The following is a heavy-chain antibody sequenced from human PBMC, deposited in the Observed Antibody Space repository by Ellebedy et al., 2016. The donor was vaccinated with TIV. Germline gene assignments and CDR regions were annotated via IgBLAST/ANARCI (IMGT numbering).Heavy chain of an antibody. D-gene: IGHD6-19*01. CDR2: ISWYSGFI. J-gene: IGHJ4*02. V-gene: IGHV3-9*03. CDR1: GFTFDHYA. Sequence: SLKISCAASGFTFDHYAMHWVRQVPGKGLEWVSGISWYSGFIVYADSVKGRFTISRDNAKNSLYLQMNSLRAEDMALYYCAKDFLSAVAGHFDYWGQGTLVTVSS. CDR3: AKDFLSAVAGHFDY.